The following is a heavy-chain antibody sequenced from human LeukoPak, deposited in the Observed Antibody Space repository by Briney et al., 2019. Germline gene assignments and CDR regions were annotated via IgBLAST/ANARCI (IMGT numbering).Heavy chain of an antibody. J-gene: IGHJ4*02. V-gene: IGHV1-18*04. CDR2: ISAYNGNT. CDR3: ARDMRYYDYVWGSYRPKDY. D-gene: IGHD3-16*02. Sequence: GASVKVSCKSSGYTFTDYYVHWVRQAPGQGLEWMGWISAYNGNTNYAQKLQGRVTMTTDTSTSTAYMELRSLRSDDTAVYYCARDMRYYDYVWGSYRPKDYWGQGTLVTVSS. CDR1: GYTFTDYY.